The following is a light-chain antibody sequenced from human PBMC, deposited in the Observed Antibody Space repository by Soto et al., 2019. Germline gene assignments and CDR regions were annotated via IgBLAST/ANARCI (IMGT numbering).Light chain of an antibody. CDR2: DVS. CDR3: SSYTSSSLYV. CDR1: SSDVGGYNY. V-gene: IGLV2-14*01. J-gene: IGLJ1*01. Sequence: QSVLTQPASVSGAPGQSITISCTGTSSDVGGYNYVSWYQQLPDKAPKLMIYDVSDRPSGVSNRFSGSKSGNTASLTISGLQAEDEADYYCSSYTSSSLYVFGTGTRSPS.